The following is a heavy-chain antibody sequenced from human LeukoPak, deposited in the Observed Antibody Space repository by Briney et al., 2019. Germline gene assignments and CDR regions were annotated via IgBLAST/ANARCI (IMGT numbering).Heavy chain of an antibody. Sequence: GGSLRLSCVASGFPFSSYWMTWVRQAPGKGLEWVANIKQDGSKKSYVDAVKGRFTISRDNAKNSLYLQMNSLRAEDTAIYYCTRVGYIDEGIDYWGQGTLVTVSS. CDR3: TRVGYIDEGIDY. D-gene: IGHD5-24*01. CDR2: IKQDGSKK. J-gene: IGHJ4*02. V-gene: IGHV3-7*04. CDR1: GFPFSSYW.